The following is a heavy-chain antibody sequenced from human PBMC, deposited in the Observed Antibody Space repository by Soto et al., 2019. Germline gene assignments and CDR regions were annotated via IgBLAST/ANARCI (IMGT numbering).Heavy chain of an antibody. CDR3: ARLPQFLWFVALTSRDYYFNY. Sequence: GESLKISCTVSGYSFSTYWIAWLRQMPGKVLEWMGIIYPGDSDTRYSPSFQGQVTISADTSTKTAYLQWSSLKASDTAIYYCARLPQFLWFVALTSRDYYFNYWGPGTLFTVSS. CDR2: IYPGDSDT. D-gene: IGHD3-10*01. J-gene: IGHJ4*02. CDR1: GYSFSTYW. V-gene: IGHV5-51*01.